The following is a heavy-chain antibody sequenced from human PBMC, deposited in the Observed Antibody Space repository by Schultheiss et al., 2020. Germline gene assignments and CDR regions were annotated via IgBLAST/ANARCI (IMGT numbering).Heavy chain of an antibody. D-gene: IGHD6-13*01. Sequence: SETLSLTCAVYGGSFSGYYWSWIRQPPGKGLEWIGEINYSGSTNYNPSLKSRVTISVDTSKNQFSLKLSSVTAADTAVYYCARVRAAAGIDYWGQGTLVTVSS. V-gene: IGHV4-34*01. CDR3: ARVRAAAGIDY. CDR2: INYSGST. J-gene: IGHJ4*02. CDR1: GGSFSGYY.